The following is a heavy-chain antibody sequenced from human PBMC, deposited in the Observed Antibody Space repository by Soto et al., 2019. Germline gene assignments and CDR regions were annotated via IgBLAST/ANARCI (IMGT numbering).Heavy chain of an antibody. V-gene: IGHV4-61*01. Sequence: QVQLQESGPGLVKPSEILSLTCTVSGGSVSSGSYYWSWIRQPPGKGLEWIGYFYYSGSTKYNPSLKSRVPISVDTSKKQFSLKLSSVTAADTGGYYCARDQTRYCSGGSCYYLWGQGTLVTVSS. J-gene: IGHJ5*02. CDR3: ARDQTRYCSGGSCYYL. CDR1: GGSVSSGSYY. D-gene: IGHD2-15*01. CDR2: FYYSGST.